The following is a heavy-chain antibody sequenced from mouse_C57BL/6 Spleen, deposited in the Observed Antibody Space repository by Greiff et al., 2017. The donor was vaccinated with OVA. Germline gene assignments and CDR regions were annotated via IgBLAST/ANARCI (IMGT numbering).Heavy chain of an antibody. V-gene: IGHV3-6*01. CDR1: GYSITSGYY. J-gene: IGHJ1*03. D-gene: IGHD1-1*01. CDR3: AREDYYYGSWYFDV. CDR2: ISYDGSN. Sequence: DVKLQESGPGLVKPSQSLSLTCSVTGYSITSGYYWNWIRQFPGNKLEWMGYISYDGSNNYNPSLKNRISITRDTSKNQFFLKLNSVTTEDTATYYCAREDYYYGSWYFDVWGTGTTVTVSS.